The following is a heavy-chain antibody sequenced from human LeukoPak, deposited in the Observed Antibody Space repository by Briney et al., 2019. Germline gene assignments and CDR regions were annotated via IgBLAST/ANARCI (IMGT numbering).Heavy chain of an antibody. V-gene: IGHV1-8*02. J-gene: IGHJ4*02. CDR3: TRSRMGENVAFDY. Sequence: ASVKVSCKASRYTFIDYYMHWVRQAPGQGLEWMGWMNPNSGNTGYERNLQGRVTMTRDTSISTAYMELTSLTFEDTAIYYCTRSRMGENVAFDYWGQGSLVTVSS. D-gene: IGHD2/OR15-2a*01. CDR1: RYTFIDYY. CDR2: MNPNSGNT.